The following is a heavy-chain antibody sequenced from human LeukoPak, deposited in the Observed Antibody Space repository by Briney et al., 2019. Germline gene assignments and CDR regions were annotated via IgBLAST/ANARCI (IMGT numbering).Heavy chain of an antibody. CDR2: IWFDGIRK. Sequence: PGRSQRLSCAASGFTFSNYGMHWVRQVPGKGLEWVAAIWFDGIRKYYADSVKGRLTISRDNSKNTLYLQMNSLRAEDTAVYYCARDLEDSSPFGAFNIWGQGTMVTVSS. CDR3: ARDLEDSSPFGAFNI. J-gene: IGHJ3*02. CDR1: GFTFSNYG. D-gene: IGHD3-22*01. V-gene: IGHV3-33*01.